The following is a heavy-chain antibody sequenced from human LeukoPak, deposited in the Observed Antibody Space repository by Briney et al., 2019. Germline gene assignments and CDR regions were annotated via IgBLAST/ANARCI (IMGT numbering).Heavy chain of an antibody. CDR3: AKWGDYDVLTGYYVPDY. J-gene: IGHJ4*02. D-gene: IGHD3-9*01. Sequence: RGSLRLSCTASGFTPSSYATSWVRQAPGKGLEWVSAISGSGGRTYNADSVKGRFTVSRDNYKSTLYLQMNSLRAEDTALYYCAKWGDYDVLTGYYVPDYWGQGALVTVSS. CDR2: ISGSGGRT. CDR1: GFTPSSYA. V-gene: IGHV3-23*01.